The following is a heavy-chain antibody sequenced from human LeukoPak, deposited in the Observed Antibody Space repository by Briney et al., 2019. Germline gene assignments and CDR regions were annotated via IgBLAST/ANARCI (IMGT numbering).Heavy chain of an antibody. V-gene: IGHV4-4*07. CDR1: GDSISPYY. Sequence: SETLSLTCTVSGDSISPYYWSWIRQSAEKGLQWIGRVSAGGTTDYNPSLKSRVTMSVDTSKTQFSLKMTSVTAADTAVYYCARDSAFGVSGDWGQGTLVTVSS. J-gene: IGHJ4*02. CDR2: VSAGGTT. D-gene: IGHD3-3*01. CDR3: ARDSAFGVSGD.